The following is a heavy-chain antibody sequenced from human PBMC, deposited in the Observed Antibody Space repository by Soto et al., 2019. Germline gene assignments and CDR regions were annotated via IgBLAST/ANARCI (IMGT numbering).Heavy chain of an antibody. J-gene: IGHJ4*02. D-gene: IGHD3-10*01. Sequence: QVQLQESGPGLVKPSQTLSLTCTVSGGSISSGGYYWSWIRQHPGKGLEWIGYIYYSGSTYHNPSLTSRVTMSVDTYKNPVSLTLRSVTAADTAVYYGARATFYDGSGVPFDYWGQGTLVTVSS. CDR1: GGSISSGGYY. CDR3: ARATFYDGSGVPFDY. V-gene: IGHV4-31*03. CDR2: IYYSGST.